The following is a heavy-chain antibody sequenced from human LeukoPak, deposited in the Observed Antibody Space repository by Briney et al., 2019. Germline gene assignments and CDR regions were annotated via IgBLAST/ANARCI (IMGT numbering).Heavy chain of an antibody. D-gene: IGHD4-17*01. V-gene: IGHV3-23*01. J-gene: IGHJ4*02. Sequence: GGSLRLSCAASGFTFSSYGMSWVRQAPGKGLEWVSAISGSGGSTYYADSVKGRFTISRDNSKNTLYLQMNSLRAEDTAVYYCAKVLATVTTAIDYFDYWGQGTLVTVSS. CDR1: GFTFSSYG. CDR3: AKVLATVTTAIDYFDY. CDR2: ISGSGGST.